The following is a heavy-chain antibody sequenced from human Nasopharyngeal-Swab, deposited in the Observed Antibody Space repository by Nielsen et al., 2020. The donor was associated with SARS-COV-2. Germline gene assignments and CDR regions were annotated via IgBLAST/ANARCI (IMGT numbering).Heavy chain of an antibody. D-gene: IGHD4-17*01. V-gene: IGHV1-3*01. CDR2: INAGNGNT. CDR3: AREKRGYGDYASGFDI. J-gene: IGHJ3*02. Sequence: ASVKVSCKASGYTFTSYAMRWVRQAPGQRLEWMGWINAGNGNTKYSQKFQGRVTITRDTSASTAYMELSSLRSEDTAVYYCAREKRGYGDYASGFDIWGQGTMVTVSS. CDR1: GYTFTSYA.